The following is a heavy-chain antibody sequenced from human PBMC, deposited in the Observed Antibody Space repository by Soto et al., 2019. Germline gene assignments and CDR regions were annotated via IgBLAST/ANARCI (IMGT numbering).Heavy chain of an antibody. CDR3: ARFNSGSYYEVFDI. J-gene: IGHJ3*02. V-gene: IGHV4-4*02. CDR1: GGSISSSNW. D-gene: IGHD1-26*01. Sequence: QVQLQESGPGLVKPSGTLSLTCAVSGGSISSSNWWSWVRQPPGKGLEWIGEIYHSGSTNYNPSLKSRVPISLDKSKNPFSLKLSSVTAADSAVYYCARFNSGSYYEVFDIWGQGTMVTVSS. CDR2: IYHSGST.